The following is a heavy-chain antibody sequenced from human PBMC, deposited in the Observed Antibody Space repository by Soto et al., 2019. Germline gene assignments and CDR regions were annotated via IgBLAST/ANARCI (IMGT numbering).Heavy chain of an antibody. CDR1: GFMFTNYA. CDR2: VSVSGGTT. J-gene: IGHJ4*02. D-gene: IGHD3-22*01. Sequence: GGSLRLSFGASGFMFTNYAMSWGRQAPGKGLEWVSTVSVSGGTTYYADSLKGRFTISRDNSKKTVYLQMNRLRADDTAIYYCAKGLYYYDSSGYRLCDYWGQGTLVTVSS. V-gene: IGHV3-23*01. CDR3: AKGLYYYDSSGYRLCDY.